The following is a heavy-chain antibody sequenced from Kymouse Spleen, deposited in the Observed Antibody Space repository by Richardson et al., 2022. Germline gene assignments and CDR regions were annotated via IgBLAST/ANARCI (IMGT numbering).Heavy chain of an antibody. V-gene: IGHV1-3*01. D-gene: IGHD3-9*01. CDR3: ARGVYYDILTGSYFDY. CDR2: INAGNGNT. Sequence: QVQLVQSGAEVKKPGASVKVSCKASGYTFTSYAMHWVRQAPGQRLEWMGWINAGNGNTKYSQKFQGRVTITRDTSASTAYMELSSLRSEDTAVYYCARGVYYDILTGSYFDYWGQGTLVTVSS. J-gene: IGHJ4*02. CDR1: GYTFTSYA.